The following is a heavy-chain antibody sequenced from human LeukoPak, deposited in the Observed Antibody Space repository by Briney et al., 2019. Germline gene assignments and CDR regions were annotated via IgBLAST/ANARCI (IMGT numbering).Heavy chain of an antibody. CDR2: MLDSENT. V-gene: IGHV4-59*11. CDR1: GGSFRSHF. J-gene: IGHJ4*02. Sequence: SETLSLACSVPGGSFRSHFWSWIRQPPGKGLEWIGYMLDSENTKDNPYFQSRLSLSADTSKNQFSLRLTSVTAADTAVYYCATIKRGNIFGYFDFWGQGILVTVSP. D-gene: IGHD5-18*01. CDR3: ATIKRGNIFGYFDF.